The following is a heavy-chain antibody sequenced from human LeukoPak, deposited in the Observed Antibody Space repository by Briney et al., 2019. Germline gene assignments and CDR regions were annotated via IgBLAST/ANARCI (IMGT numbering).Heavy chain of an antibody. CDR3: ARAISDFWSGYPSGGAFDL. Sequence: SETLSLTCAVYGGSFSDHYWIWIRQPPGKGLEYIGEIIQSGRINFNPSLKSRVTISLDTSKNQFSLRLSSVTAADTAVYYSARAISDFWSGYPSGGAFDLWGQGTMVTVSS. J-gene: IGHJ3*01. CDR1: GGSFSDHY. V-gene: IGHV4-34*12. CDR2: IIQSGRI. D-gene: IGHD3-3*01.